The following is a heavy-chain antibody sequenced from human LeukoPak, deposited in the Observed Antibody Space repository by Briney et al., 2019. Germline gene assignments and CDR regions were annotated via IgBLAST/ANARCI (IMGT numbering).Heavy chain of an antibody. CDR1: GFTFSSYE. V-gene: IGHV3-48*03. CDR3: ARLSSFGVVPGGN. CDR2: ISSSGSTI. Sequence: GGSLRLSCAASGFTFSSYEMNWVRQAPGKGLEWASYISSSGSTIYYADSVKGRFTISRDNAKNSLYLQMNSLRAEDTAVYYCARLSSFGVVPGGNWGQGTLVTVSS. D-gene: IGHD3-3*01. J-gene: IGHJ4*02.